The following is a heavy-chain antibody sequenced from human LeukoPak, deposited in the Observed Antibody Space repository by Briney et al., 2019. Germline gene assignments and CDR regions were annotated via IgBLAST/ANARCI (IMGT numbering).Heavy chain of an antibody. D-gene: IGHD4-23*01. Sequence: SQTLSLTCTVSGGSISSSSYYWGWIRQPPGKGLEWIGSIYYSGSTYYNPSLKSRVTISVDTSKNQFSLKLSSVTAADTAVYYCASSPYGGNRVNAFDIWGQGTMVTASS. CDR3: ASSPYGGNRVNAFDI. CDR1: GGSISSSSYY. CDR2: IYYSGST. J-gene: IGHJ3*02. V-gene: IGHV4-39*01.